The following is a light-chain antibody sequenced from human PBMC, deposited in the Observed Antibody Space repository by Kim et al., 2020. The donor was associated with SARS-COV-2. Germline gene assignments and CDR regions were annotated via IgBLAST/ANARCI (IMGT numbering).Light chain of an antibody. CDR3: NSRDSSGNHWV. CDR1: SLRTYY. J-gene: IGLJ3*02. Sequence: SYELTQDPAVSVALGQTVRITCQGDSLRTYYASWYQQKPGQAPVLVIYGENNRPSGIPDRFSGSTSGNTASLTITGAQAEDEADYYCNSRDSSGNHWVFGGGTQLTVL. CDR2: GEN. V-gene: IGLV3-19*01.